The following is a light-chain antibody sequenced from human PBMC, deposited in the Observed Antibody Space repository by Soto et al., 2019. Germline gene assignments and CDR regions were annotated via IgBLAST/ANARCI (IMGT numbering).Light chain of an antibody. V-gene: IGKV1-5*03. J-gene: IGKJ1*01. CDR1: QTISSW. CDR3: QQYFTTSWT. CDR2: KAS. Sequence: DIQMTQTPSTLSGSVGDRVTITCRASQTISSWLAWYQQKPGKAPKLLIYKASSLESGVPSRFSGSGSGTEFTLTISSLRPDDVATYYCQQYFTTSWTFGQGTKVDIK.